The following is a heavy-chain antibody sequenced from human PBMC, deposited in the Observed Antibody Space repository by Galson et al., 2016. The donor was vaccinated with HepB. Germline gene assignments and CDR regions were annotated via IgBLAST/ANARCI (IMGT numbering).Heavy chain of an antibody. CDR2: ISVQSDIR. CDR1: GFSFSTSD. D-gene: IGHD1-1*01. V-gene: IGHV3-23*01. CDR3: ANLPERPIPPPGGWVDT. J-gene: IGHJ5*02. Sequence: SLRLSCAASGFSFSTSDMHWVRQAPGKGLEWVSVISVQSDIRFYADSVKGRFTISRDNSKNTLYLEMNSVRVDDTAVYYCANLPERPIPPPGGWVDTWGPGTLVTVSS.